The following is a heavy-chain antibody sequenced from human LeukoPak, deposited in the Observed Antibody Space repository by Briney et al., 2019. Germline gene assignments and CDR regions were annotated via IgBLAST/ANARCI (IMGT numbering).Heavy chain of an antibody. D-gene: IGHD3-10*01. J-gene: IGHJ5*02. Sequence: SETLSLTCTVSGYSISSGYYWGWIRQPPGKGLEWIGSIYHSGSTYYNPALKSRVTISVDTSKNQFSLKLSSVTAADTAVYYCARDLYTSGSGSYYNNWFDPWGQGTLVTVSS. V-gene: IGHV4-38-2*02. CDR1: GYSISSGYY. CDR3: ARDLYTSGSGSYYNNWFDP. CDR2: IYHSGST.